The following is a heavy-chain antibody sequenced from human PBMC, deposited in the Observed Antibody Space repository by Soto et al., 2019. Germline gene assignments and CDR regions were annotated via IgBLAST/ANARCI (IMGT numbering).Heavy chain of an antibody. CDR2: IYYSGST. CDR1: GGSISSYY. V-gene: IGHV4-59*01. D-gene: IGHD3-9*01. CDR3: ARGLFKLRYFDWLPFDY. Sequence: NPSETLSLTCTVSGGSISSYYWSWIRQPPGKGLEWIGYIYYSGSTNYNPSLKSRVTISVDTSKNQFSLKLSSVTAADTAVYYCARGLFKLRYFDWLPFDYWGQGTLVTVSS. J-gene: IGHJ4*02.